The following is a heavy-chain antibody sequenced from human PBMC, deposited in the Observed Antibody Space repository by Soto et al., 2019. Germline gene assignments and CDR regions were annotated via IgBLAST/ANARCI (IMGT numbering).Heavy chain of an antibody. J-gene: IGHJ6*02. V-gene: IGHV1-69*01. D-gene: IGHD1-26*01. CDR3: ARVGHITNYGMAV. CDR1: GGTFSSYP. Sequence: QVQLVQSGAEVKKPGSSVKVSCEASGGTFSSYPINWVRQAPGQGLEWMGGIIPFFGTSNYAQKFQGRVTITADDSTSTAYMERRSLRSEDTAVYYCARVGHITNYGMAVWGQGTTVTFSS. CDR2: IIPFFGTS.